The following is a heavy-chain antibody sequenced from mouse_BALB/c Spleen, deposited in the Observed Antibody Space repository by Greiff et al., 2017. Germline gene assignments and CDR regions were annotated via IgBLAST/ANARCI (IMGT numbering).Heavy chain of an antibody. J-gene: IGHJ3*01. Sequence: EVQLVESGGGLVQPGGSLKLSCAASGFTFSSYGMSWVRQTPDKRLELVATINSNGGSTYYPDSVKGRFTISRDNAKNTLYLQMSSLKSEDTAMYYCARDRPFAYWGQGTLVTVSA. CDR2: INSNGGST. CDR1: GFTFSSYG. CDR3: ARDRPFAY. V-gene: IGHV5-6-3*01.